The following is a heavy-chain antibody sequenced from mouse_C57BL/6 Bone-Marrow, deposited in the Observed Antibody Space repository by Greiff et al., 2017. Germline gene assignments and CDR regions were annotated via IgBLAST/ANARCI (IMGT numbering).Heavy chain of an antibody. CDR1: GFTFNTYA. J-gene: IGHJ4*01. D-gene: IGHD2-4*01. CDR3: VPYYDYDGPLLYAMDY. V-gene: IGHV10-3*01. CDR2: IRSKSSNYAT. Sequence: EVQLVESGGGLVQPKGSLKLSCAASGFTFNTYAMHWVRQAPGKGLEWVARIRSKSSNYATYYADSVKDRFTISRDDSQSMLYLQMNNLKTEDTAMYYCVPYYDYDGPLLYAMDYWGQGTSVTVSS.